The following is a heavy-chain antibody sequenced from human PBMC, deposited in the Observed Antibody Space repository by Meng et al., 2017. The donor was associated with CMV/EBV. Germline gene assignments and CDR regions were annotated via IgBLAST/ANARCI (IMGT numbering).Heavy chain of an antibody. D-gene: IGHD5-24*01. V-gene: IGHV1-69*12. J-gene: IGHJ4*02. Sequence: QVQLWTAGDEVKKPGSSVKVCCKASGGTFSSYAISWVRQAPGQGLEWMGGIIPIFGTANYAQKFQGRVTITADESTSTAYMELSSLRSEDTAVYYCARMPRDGYNYIDYWGQGTLVTVSS. CDR2: IIPIFGTA. CDR3: ARMPRDGYNYIDY. CDR1: GGTFSSYA.